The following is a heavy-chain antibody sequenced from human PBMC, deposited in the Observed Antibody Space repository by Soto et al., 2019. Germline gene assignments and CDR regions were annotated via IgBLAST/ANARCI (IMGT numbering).Heavy chain of an antibody. CDR2: IYYSGST. CDR3: XXDGXXSYXPRMXXDY. V-gene: IGHV4-39*01. Sequence: XLQLXESGPGLVKPSETLSLTCTVSGGSISSSSYYWGWIRQXPGKGLEWIGSIYYSGSTYYNPXXXXXXXXXXXXXXXXXXXXXXXXXXXXXXXXXXXXDGXXSYXPRMXXDYWGQGTLVTVSS. D-gene: IGHD3-10*01. J-gene: IGHJ4*02. CDR1: GGSISSSSYY.